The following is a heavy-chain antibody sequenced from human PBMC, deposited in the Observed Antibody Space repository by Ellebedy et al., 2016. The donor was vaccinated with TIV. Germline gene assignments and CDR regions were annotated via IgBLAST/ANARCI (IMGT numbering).Heavy chain of an antibody. CDR3: AVDWGDY. J-gene: IGHJ4*02. Sequence: GESLKISCVGSGVTLSWRWMNWVRQAPEEGLEWLAIIKEDGGEIHYADSVKGRFTISRDNAKNSLYLEMNSLRVEDTAVYYCAVDWGDYWGQGTLVTVSS. CDR1: GVTLSWRW. D-gene: IGHD3-16*01. CDR2: IKEDGGEI. V-gene: IGHV3-7*01.